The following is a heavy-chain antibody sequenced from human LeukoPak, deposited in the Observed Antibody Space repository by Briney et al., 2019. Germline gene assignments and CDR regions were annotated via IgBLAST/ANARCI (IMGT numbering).Heavy chain of an antibody. J-gene: IGHJ4*02. Sequence: GASVKVSCKASGGTFSSYAISWVRQAPGQGLEWMGGIIPIFGTANYAQKFRGRVTITTDESTSTAYMELSSLRSEDTAVYYCARGMRQQWLEYDYWGQGTLVTVSS. V-gene: IGHV1-69*05. CDR2: IIPIFGTA. D-gene: IGHD6-19*01. CDR1: GGTFSSYA. CDR3: ARGMRQQWLEYDY.